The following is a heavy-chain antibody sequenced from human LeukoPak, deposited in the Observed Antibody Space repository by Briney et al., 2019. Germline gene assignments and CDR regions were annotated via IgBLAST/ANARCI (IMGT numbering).Heavy chain of an antibody. D-gene: IGHD3-10*01. CDR3: AKDLNRNGSGSAPDY. V-gene: IGHV3-11*04. CDR1: GFTFSDYY. CDR2: ISSSGSTI. J-gene: IGHJ4*02. Sequence: GGSLRLSCAASGFTFSDYYMSWIRQAPGKGLEWVSYISSSGSTIYYADSVKGRFTISRDNSKNTLYLQMNSLRAEDTAVYYCAKDLNRNGSGSAPDYWGQGTLVTVSS.